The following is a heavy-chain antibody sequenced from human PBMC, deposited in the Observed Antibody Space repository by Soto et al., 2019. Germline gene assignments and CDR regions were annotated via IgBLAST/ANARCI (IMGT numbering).Heavy chain of an antibody. Sequence: EVQLVESGGGLVQPGGSLRLSCAASGFTFSTYWMTWVRQAPGKGLEWVANIKKDGSQKYYVDSVKGRFTISRDNAKNSLNLQMNSLRAEDTAVYYCAGGTGWIWDNWGQGTLVTVSS. D-gene: IGHD6-19*01. CDR1: GFTFSTYW. J-gene: IGHJ4*02. CDR2: IKKDGSQK. CDR3: AGGTGWIWDN. V-gene: IGHV3-7*04.